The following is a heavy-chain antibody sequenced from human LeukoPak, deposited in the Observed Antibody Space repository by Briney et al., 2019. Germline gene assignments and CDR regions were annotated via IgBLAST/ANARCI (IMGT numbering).Heavy chain of an antibody. V-gene: IGHV3-23*01. Sequence: PGGSLRLSCAVSGLKFTDAWTNWVRQAPGKGLEWVSGISGSGDNTYYADSVKGRFTISRDNSKNTLYVQVNSLGTEDTAAYYCAKGSYYDSSGSFYFDYWGQGTLVTVSS. J-gene: IGHJ4*02. CDR1: GLKFTDAW. CDR2: ISGSGDNT. CDR3: AKGSYYDSSGSFYFDY. D-gene: IGHD3-22*01.